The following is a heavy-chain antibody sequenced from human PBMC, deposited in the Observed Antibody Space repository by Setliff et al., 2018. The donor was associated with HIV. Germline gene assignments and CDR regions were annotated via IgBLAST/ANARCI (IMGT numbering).Heavy chain of an antibody. D-gene: IGHD3-10*01. CDR1: GYTLTEVS. CDR2: INGNTGAT. J-gene: IGHJ4*02. CDR3: ARGGDDSGPGTWTFDY. Sequence: ASVKVSCKISGYTLTEVSMHWVRQAPGKGLEWMGWINGNTGATNYAQKFQGRVTITRDTSMYTAYMELTRLRFDDTAVYSCARGGDDSGPGTWTFDYWGQGALVTVS. V-gene: IGHV1-2*02.